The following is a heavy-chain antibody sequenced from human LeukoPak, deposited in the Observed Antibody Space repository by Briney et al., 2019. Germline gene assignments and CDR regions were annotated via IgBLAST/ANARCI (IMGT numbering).Heavy chain of an antibody. CDR3: TRGRNDILTGYYNSYGMDV. V-gene: IGHV3-49*04. CDR2: IRSKAYGGTT. CDR1: GFTLGDYA. Sequence: GGSLRLSCTASGFTLGDYAMSWVRQAPGKGLEWVGFIRSKAYGGTTEYAASAKGRFTISRDDSKSIAYLQMNSLKTEDTAVYYCTRGRNDILTGYYNSYGMDVWGQGTTVTVSS. J-gene: IGHJ6*02. D-gene: IGHD3-9*01.